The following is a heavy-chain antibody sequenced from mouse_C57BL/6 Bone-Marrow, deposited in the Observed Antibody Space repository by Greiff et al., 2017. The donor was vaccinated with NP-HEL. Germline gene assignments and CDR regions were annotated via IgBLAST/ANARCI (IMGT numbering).Heavy chain of an antibody. CDR2: INPSTGGT. V-gene: IGHV1-42*01. D-gene: IGHD3-2*02. CDR3: ARSKIRQLRLYYAMDY. J-gene: IGHJ4*01. Sequence: EVQLQQSGPELVKPGASVKISCKASGYSFTGYYMNWVKQSPEKSLEWIGEINPSTGGTTYNQKFKAKATLTVDKSSSTAYMQLKSLTSEDSAVYYCARSKIRQLRLYYAMDYWGQGTSVTVSS. CDR1: GYSFTGYY.